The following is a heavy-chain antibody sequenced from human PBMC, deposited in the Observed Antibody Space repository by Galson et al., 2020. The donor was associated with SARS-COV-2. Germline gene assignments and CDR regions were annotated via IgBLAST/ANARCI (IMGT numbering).Heavy chain of an antibody. Sequence: GESLKISCAASGFTFSSYGMHWVRQAPGKGLEWVAVIWYDGSNKYYADSVKGRFTISRDNSKNTLYLQMNSLRAEDTAVYYCARGSGSYLVYFDYWGQGTLVTVSS. CDR2: IWYDGSNK. J-gene: IGHJ4*02. CDR1: GFTFSSYG. D-gene: IGHD1-26*01. V-gene: IGHV3-33*01. CDR3: ARGSGSYLVYFDY.